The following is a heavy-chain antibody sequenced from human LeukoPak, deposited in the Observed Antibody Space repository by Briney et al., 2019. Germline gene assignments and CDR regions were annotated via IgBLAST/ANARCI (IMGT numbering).Heavy chain of an antibody. J-gene: IGHJ4*02. CDR1: GGSISSHY. CDR3: ARGGGIAVAGDFDY. V-gene: IGHV4-59*11. Sequence: SETLSLTCTVSGGSISSHYWSWIRQPPGKGLEWIGYIYYSGSTNYNPSLKSRVTISVDTSKNQFSLKLSSVTAADTAVYYCARGGGIAVAGDFDYWGQGTLVTVSS. CDR2: IYYSGST. D-gene: IGHD6-19*01.